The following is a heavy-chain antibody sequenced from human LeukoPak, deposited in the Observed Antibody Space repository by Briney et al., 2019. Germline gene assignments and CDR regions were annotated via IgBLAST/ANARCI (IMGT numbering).Heavy chain of an antibody. Sequence: SETLSLTCAVSDDSFSSHYWTWIRQPPGKGLEWIGYISYIGSTNYNPSLKSRVTISIDTSKNQFSLKLSSVTAADTAVYYCARDLVTVTKGIDIWGQGTMVSVSS. J-gene: IGHJ3*02. D-gene: IGHD4-17*01. CDR1: DDSFSSHY. V-gene: IGHV4-59*11. CDR3: ARDLVTVTKGIDI. CDR2: ISYIGST.